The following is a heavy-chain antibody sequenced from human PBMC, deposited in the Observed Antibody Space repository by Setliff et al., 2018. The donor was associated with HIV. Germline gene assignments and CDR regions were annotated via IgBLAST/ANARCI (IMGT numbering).Heavy chain of an antibody. CDR1: GGSVSGYY. J-gene: IGHJ6*03. CDR2: IDHSGST. V-gene: IGHV4-34*01. Sequence: LSLTCAVYGGSVSGYYWSWIRQPPGKGLEWIGEIDHSGSTNYNPSLKSRVTISVDTSKNQFALKLSSVTAADTAVYYCARDRSNWNYGKNYMDVWGKGTTVTVSS. CDR3: ARDRSNWNYGKNYMDV. D-gene: IGHD1-7*01.